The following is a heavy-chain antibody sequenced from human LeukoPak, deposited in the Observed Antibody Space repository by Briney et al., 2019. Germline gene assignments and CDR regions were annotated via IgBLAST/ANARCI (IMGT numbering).Heavy chain of an antibody. D-gene: IGHD3-16*02. J-gene: IGHJ3*02. CDR2: IIPILDVA. CDR1: GGSFNTYV. Sequence: SVKVSCKASGGSFNTYVITWVRQAPGQGLEWMGRIIPILDVANFAQKFQDRVTITADKSTNTAHMELGSLRSEDTAVYYCTREGVYSPDPSSYHRYAFDIWGQGTVVTVSS. V-gene: IGHV1-69*04. CDR3: TREGVYSPDPSSYHRYAFDI.